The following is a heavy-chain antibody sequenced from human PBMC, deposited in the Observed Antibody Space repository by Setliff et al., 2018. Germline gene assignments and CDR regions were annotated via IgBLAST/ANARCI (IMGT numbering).Heavy chain of an antibody. Sequence: GGSLRLSCAGSGFSFSIFWMSWVRQAPGKGLEWVATIKQDGSEKFYADSVKGRFTISRDNSKKTLYLQMNSLRGDDTAVYYCAREGRSSGWYSGDYFYVYMDVWGRGTTVTVSS. CDR2: IKQDGSEK. J-gene: IGHJ6*03. CDR3: AREGRSSGWYSGDYFYVYMDV. CDR1: GFSFSIFW. D-gene: IGHD6-19*01. V-gene: IGHV3-7*01.